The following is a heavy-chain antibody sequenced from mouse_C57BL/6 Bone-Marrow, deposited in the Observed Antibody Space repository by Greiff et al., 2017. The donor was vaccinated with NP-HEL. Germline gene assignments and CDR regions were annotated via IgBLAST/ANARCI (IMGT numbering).Heavy chain of an antibody. CDR3: ARNRPTMIRRVHDLRRAWFAY. D-gene: IGHD2-4*01. J-gene: IGHJ3*01. Sequence: VKLMESGPGLVQPSQSLSITCTVSGFSLTSYGVHWVRQSPGKGLEWLGVIWSGGSTDYNAAFISRLSISKDNSKSQVFFKMNSLQADDTAIYYCARNRPTMIRRVHDLRRAWFAYWGQGTLVTVSA. V-gene: IGHV2-2*01. CDR2: IWSGGST. CDR1: GFSLTSYG.